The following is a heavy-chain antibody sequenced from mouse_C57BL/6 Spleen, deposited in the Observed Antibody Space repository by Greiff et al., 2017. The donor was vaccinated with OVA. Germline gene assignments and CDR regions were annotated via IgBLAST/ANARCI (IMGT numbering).Heavy chain of an antibody. J-gene: IGHJ2*01. CDR3: ARRDYYYGSSSHFDY. Sequence: QVQLKQPGAELVKPGASVKLSCKASGYTFTSYWMHWVKQRPGQGLEWIGMIHPNSGSTNYNEKFKSKATLTVDKSSSTAYMQLSSLTSEDSAVYYCARRDYYYGSSSHFDYWGQGTTLTVSS. V-gene: IGHV1-64*01. CDR1: GYTFTSYW. D-gene: IGHD1-1*01. CDR2: IHPNSGST.